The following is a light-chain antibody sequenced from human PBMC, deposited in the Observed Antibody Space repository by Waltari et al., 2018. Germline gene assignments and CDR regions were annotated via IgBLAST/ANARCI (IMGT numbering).Light chain of an antibody. CDR2: EVS. J-gene: IGLJ2*01. CDR1: SSDIGSYNR. Sequence: QSALTQPPSVSGSPGQSVTISCTGTSSDIGSYNRVSWYQQPPGTAPKLIIYEVSNRPPGVPDRFSGSKSGNTASLTISGLQAEDEGDYYCSLYTSSTTVFGGGTKLTVL. CDR3: SLYTSSTTV. V-gene: IGLV2-18*01.